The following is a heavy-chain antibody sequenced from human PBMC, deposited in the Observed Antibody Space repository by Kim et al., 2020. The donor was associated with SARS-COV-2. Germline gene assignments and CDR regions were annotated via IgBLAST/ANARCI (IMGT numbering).Heavy chain of an antibody. J-gene: IGHJ4*02. CDR3: AGRSSQDDYGDYEGY. V-gene: IGHV4-59*13. Sequence: SETLSLTCTVSGGSISSYYWSWIRQPPGKGLEWIGYIYYSGSTNYNPSLESRVTISVDTSKNQFSLKLSSVTAADTAVYYCAGRSSQDDYGDYEGYWGQG. D-gene: IGHD4-17*01. CDR2: IYYSGST. CDR1: GGSISSYY.